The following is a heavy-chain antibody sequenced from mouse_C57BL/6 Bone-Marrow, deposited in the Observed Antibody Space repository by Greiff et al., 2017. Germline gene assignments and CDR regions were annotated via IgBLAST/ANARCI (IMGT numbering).Heavy chain of an antibody. CDR1: GFTFSDYY. Sequence: DVQLVESEGGLVQPGSSMKLSCTASGFTFSDYYMAWVRQVPEKGLEWVANINYDGSSTYYLASLKSRFIISRDNAKNILYLQMSSLKSEDTATYYCARDGYYYGSSPSYFDYWGQGTTLTVSS. CDR3: ARDGYYYGSSPSYFDY. D-gene: IGHD1-1*01. J-gene: IGHJ2*01. CDR2: INYDGSST. V-gene: IGHV5-16*01.